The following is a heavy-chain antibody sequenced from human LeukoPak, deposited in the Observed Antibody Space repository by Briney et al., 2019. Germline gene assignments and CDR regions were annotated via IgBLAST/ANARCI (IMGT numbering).Heavy chain of an antibody. CDR3: ARVWGAIDY. CDR1: GYTFTSYG. V-gene: IGHV1-18*01. D-gene: IGHD1-26*01. J-gene: IGHJ4*02. CDR2: ISAYNGNT. Sequence: GASVKVSCKASGYTFTSYGISWVRQAPGQGLEWMGWISAYNGNTNYAQKLQGRVTMTRDTSISTAYMELSSLASEDTAVYYCARVWGAIDYWGQGTLVTVSS.